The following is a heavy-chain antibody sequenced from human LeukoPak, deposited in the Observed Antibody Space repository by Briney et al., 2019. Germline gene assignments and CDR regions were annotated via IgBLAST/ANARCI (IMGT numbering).Heavy chain of an antibody. J-gene: IGHJ4*02. CDR3: ARRAGAYSHPYDY. CDR1: GFTFRSHW. D-gene: IGHD4/OR15-4a*01. V-gene: IGHV3-7*03. Sequence: GGSLRLSCAASGFTFRSHWMSWVRQAPGKGLEWVANINEDGSEKYYVDSVKGRFTISRDNSKNTLYLQMNSLRAEDTAVYYCARRAGAYSHPYDYWGQGTLVTVSS. CDR2: INEDGSEK.